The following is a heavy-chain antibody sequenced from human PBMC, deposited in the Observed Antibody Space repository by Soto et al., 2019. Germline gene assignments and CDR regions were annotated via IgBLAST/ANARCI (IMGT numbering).Heavy chain of an antibody. CDR2: INPSDGST. CDR3: ARGRGTSGTFDY. D-gene: IGHD1-1*01. Sequence: VKVSCKASGYSFTNYYVHGVRQAPGQGLEWMGIINPSDGSTRYAQKFQGRVTMTRDTSTSTVYMVLSSLRSEDTAVYYCARGRGTSGTFDYWGQGTLVTVSS. J-gene: IGHJ4*02. CDR1: GYSFTNYY. V-gene: IGHV1-46*01.